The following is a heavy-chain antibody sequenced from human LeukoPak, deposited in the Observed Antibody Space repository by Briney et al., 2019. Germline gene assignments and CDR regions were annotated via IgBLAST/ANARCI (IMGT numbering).Heavy chain of an antibody. CDR1: GGTFISYA. V-gene: IGHV1-69*13. Sequence: SVKVSCKASGGTFISYAISWVRQAPGQGLEWMGGIIPIFGTANYAQKFQGRVTITADESTSTAYMELSSLRSEDTAVYYCARDLNYYGSGSYYDWGQGTLVTVSS. J-gene: IGHJ4*02. CDR3: ARDLNYYGSGSYYD. CDR2: IIPIFGTA. D-gene: IGHD3-10*01.